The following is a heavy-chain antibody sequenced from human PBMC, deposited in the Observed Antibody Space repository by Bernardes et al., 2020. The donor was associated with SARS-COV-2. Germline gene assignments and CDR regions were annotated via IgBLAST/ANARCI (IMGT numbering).Heavy chain of an antibody. V-gene: IGHV4-34*01. CDR1: GGSFNFYY. CDR2: INHSGST. J-gene: IGHJ6*02. CDR3: ARGNDYRSGTFYRSYGMDV. D-gene: IGHD3-10*01. Sequence: SEPLSLTCAVYGGSFNFYYWSWIRQPPGQGLEWIGEINHSGSTKYNPSLQSRVTISVDTSKNQFSLKLISVTAADTAVYYCARGNDYRSGTFYRSYGMDVWGQGTTVTVSS.